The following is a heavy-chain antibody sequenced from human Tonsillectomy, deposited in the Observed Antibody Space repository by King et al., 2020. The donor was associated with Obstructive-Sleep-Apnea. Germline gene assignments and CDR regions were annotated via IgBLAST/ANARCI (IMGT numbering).Heavy chain of an antibody. CDR3: AKELLRRSYLGVDAFDI. D-gene: IGHD3-16*01. CDR2: ISWNSGSI. CDR1: GFTFDDYA. V-gene: IGHV3-9*01. Sequence: VQLVESGGGLVQPGRSLRLSCAASGFTFDDYAMHWVRQAPGKGLEWVSGISWNSGSIGYADSVKGRFTISRDNAKNSLYLQMNSLRAEDTALYYCAKELLRRSYLGVDAFDIWGQGTMVTVSS. J-gene: IGHJ3*02.